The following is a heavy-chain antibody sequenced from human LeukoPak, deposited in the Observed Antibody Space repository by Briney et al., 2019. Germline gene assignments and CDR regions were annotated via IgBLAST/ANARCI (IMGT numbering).Heavy chain of an antibody. V-gene: IGHV3-23*01. CDR3: AKHAFLEWLAPFDY. J-gene: IGHJ4*02. CDR1: GFTFSSYA. Sequence: GGSLRVSCAASGFTFSSYAMSWVRQAPGKGLEWVSAISDSGGSTYYADSVKGRFTISRDKSENTLYLQMNSLRAEDTAVYYCAKHAFLEWLAPFDYWGRGTLVTVSS. CDR2: ISDSGGST. D-gene: IGHD3-3*02.